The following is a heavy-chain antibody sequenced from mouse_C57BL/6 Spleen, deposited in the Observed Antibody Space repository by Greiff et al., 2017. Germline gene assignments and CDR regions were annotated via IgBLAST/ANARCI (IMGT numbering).Heavy chain of an antibody. V-gene: IGHV14-1*01. CDR2: IDPEDGDT. CDR3: TVYGSSYVDY. CDR1: GFNITDYY. Sequence: VQLQQSGAELVRPGASVKLSCTASGFNITDYYMHWVKQRPEQGLEWIGRIDPEDGDTEYDPKIQGKATMTADTSSNTAYLQLSSLTSEDTAVYYCTVYGSSYVDYWGQGTTLTVSS. J-gene: IGHJ2*01. D-gene: IGHD1-1*01.